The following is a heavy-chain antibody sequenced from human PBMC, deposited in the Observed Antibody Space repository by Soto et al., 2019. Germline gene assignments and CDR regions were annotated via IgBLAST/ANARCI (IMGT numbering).Heavy chain of an antibody. CDR3: ARLTDLDTMFHY. CDR2: IYWDDDR. J-gene: IGHJ4*02. Sequence: QITLKESGPTVVKPTQTLTLTCTFSGFSLSTNEVGVGWIRQPPGKALELLGTIYWDDDRRYNPTLRNRLTITKDTPKDRLVLSVTDMDVTDTATYYCARLTDLDTMFHYWGQGTLVTVSS. V-gene: IGHV2-5*02. CDR1: GFSLSTNEVG. D-gene: IGHD3-10*01.